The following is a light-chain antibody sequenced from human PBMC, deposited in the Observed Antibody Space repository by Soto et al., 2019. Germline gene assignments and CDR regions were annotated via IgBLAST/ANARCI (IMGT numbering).Light chain of an antibody. Sequence: ETVLTQSPGTLSLSPGERATLSCRASQSVSRNYLAWFHQKPGQAPRLLIYGASSRATGIPDRFSGSGSGTDFTLTISRLEPEDFAVYYCQQYGRSPWTFGQGTKVEIK. J-gene: IGKJ1*01. V-gene: IGKV3-20*01. CDR2: GAS. CDR3: QQYGRSPWT. CDR1: QSVSRNY.